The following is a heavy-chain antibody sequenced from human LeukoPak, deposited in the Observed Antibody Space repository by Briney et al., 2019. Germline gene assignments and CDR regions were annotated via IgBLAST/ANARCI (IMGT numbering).Heavy chain of an antibody. V-gene: IGHV1-69*05. CDR1: GYTFTSYG. Sequence: SVKVSCKASGYTFTSYGISWVRQAPGQGLEWMGGIIPIFGTANYAQKFQGRVTITTDESTSTAYMELSSLRSEDTAVYYCASHTDEFDYWGQGTLVTVSS. CDR3: ASHTDEFDY. CDR2: IIPIFGTA. J-gene: IGHJ4*02.